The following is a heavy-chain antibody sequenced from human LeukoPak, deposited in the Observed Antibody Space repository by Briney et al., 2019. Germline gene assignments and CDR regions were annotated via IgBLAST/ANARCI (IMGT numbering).Heavy chain of an antibody. D-gene: IGHD5-24*01. Sequence: GESLKISCKASGYSFSSYWIAWVRQIPGKGLEWMGIINPADSDTRYSLSIQGQVTISADRSISTASLQWSSLKASDTAIYYCARGEGGYNYAFWGQGTLVSVSS. CDR1: GYSFSSYW. CDR3: ARGEGGYNYAF. J-gene: IGHJ4*02. CDR2: INPADSDT. V-gene: IGHV5-51*01.